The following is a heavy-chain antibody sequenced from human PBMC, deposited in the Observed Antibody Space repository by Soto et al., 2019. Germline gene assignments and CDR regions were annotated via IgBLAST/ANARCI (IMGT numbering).Heavy chain of an antibody. CDR3: AKDGHRGTTDAFDI. J-gene: IGHJ3*02. D-gene: IGHD4-17*01. CDR2: ISYDGSNK. Sequence: SLRLSCAASGFTFSSYGMHWVRQAPGKGLEWVAVISYDGSNKYYADSVKGRFTISRDNSKNTLYLQMNSLRAEDTAVYYCAKDGHRGTTDAFDIWGQGTMVTVSS. V-gene: IGHV3-30*18. CDR1: GFTFSSYG.